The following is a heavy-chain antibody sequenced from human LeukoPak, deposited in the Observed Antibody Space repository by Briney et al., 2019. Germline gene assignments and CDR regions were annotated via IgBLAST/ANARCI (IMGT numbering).Heavy chain of an antibody. CDR3: ARSSGWYSDY. J-gene: IGHJ4*02. D-gene: IGHD6-19*01. Sequence: SETLSLTCTVSGGSISGFYWSWIRQPPGKRLEWIGYINYSGSTNYNPSLKSRVTISVDTSKNQFSLKLSSVTAADTAVYYCARSSGWYSDYWGQGTLVTVSS. CDR2: INYSGST. CDR1: GGSISGFY. V-gene: IGHV4-59*08.